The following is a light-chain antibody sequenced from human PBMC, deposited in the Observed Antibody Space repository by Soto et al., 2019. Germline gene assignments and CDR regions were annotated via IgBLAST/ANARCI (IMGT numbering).Light chain of an antibody. Sequence: EIVLTQSPGTLSLSPGERATLSCRASQSVSSSYLAWYQQKPGQAPRLLIYGASSRATGIPDRFSGSGSVTDFTITISRLEPEDFAVYYCQQYGSSRAWTCGQGTKVEIK. V-gene: IGKV3-20*01. CDR1: QSVSSSY. CDR2: GAS. CDR3: QQYGSSRAWT. J-gene: IGKJ1*01.